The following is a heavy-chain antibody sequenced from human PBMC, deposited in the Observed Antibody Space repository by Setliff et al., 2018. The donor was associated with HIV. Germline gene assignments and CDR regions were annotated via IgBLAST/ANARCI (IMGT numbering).Heavy chain of an antibody. Sequence: GESLKISCAASGFSFRSYAVSWVRQAPGKGLEWVSVISGSGDITYYRESVKGRFTVSRDNSNNTVYLQMNSLRAEDTAMYYCAKTQTVITVYGPFDSWGQGTPVT. V-gene: IGHV3-23*01. D-gene: IGHD4-4*01. CDR1: GFSFRSYA. J-gene: IGHJ4*02. CDR2: ISGSGDIT. CDR3: AKTQTVITVYGPFDS.